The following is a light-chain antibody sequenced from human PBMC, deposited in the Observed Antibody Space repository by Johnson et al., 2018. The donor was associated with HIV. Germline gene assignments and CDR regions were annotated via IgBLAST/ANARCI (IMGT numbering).Light chain of an antibody. V-gene: IGLV1-51*01. CDR1: SSNIGNNY. Sequence: QSVLTQPPSVSAAPGQKVTISCSGSSSNIGNNYVSWYQQLPGTAPKLLIYDNNKRPWGIPDRFSGSKSGTSATLGITGVHTWAEADYSCAAWDSGLSARYVFGPGT. CDR2: DNN. J-gene: IGLJ1*01. CDR3: AAWDSGLSARYV.